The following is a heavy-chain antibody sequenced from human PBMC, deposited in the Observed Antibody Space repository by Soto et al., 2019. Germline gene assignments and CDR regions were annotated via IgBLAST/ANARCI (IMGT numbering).Heavy chain of an antibody. J-gene: IGHJ5*02. CDR3: ARDLRGMAAGTAANWFDP. D-gene: IGHD6-13*01. V-gene: IGHV1-3*01. CDR1: GYTFTSYA. Sequence: GPVKVSCKASGYTFTSYAMHWVRQAPGQRLEWMGWINAGNGNTKYSQKFQGRVTITRDTSASTAYMELSSLRSEDTAVYYCARDLRGMAAGTAANWFDPWGQGTLVTVSS. CDR2: INAGNGNT.